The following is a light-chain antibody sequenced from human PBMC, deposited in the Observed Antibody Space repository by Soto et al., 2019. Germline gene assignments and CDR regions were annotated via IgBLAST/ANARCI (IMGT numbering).Light chain of an antibody. CDR2: GAS. V-gene: IGKV3-15*01. Sequence: EVVMTQSPATLSVSPGERVTLSCRASQSVSDNLAWYQQKPGQAPSLLIYGASTRATTIPGRFSGSGSGTECTLTISSLQSEDFAVSYCQQSNNWPYTFGQGTKLDIK. CDR1: QSVSDN. J-gene: IGKJ2*01. CDR3: QQSNNWPYT.